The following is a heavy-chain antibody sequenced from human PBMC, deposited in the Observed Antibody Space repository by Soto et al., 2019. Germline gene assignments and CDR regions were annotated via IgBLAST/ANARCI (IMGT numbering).Heavy chain of an antibody. J-gene: IGHJ6*03. CDR3: ARGDCVGGTCYSLAGSFYYYMEV. V-gene: IGHV3-74*01. CDR1: GFTFSHYW. D-gene: IGHD2-15*01. Sequence: EVQLVESGGGLVQPGGSLRLSCAASGFTFSHYWMYWVRQAPGKGLVWVSRINSDGSVSSYADSVKGPLTISIDNVKNPLYLQMNSLRAEDTAVYYCARGDCVGGTCYSLAGSFYYYMEVWGTGNTVTVFS. CDR2: INSDGSVS.